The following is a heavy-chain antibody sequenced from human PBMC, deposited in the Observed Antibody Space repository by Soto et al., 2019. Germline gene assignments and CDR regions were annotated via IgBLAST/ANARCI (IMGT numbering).Heavy chain of an antibody. CDR1: GFTFSKYW. J-gene: IGHJ4*02. D-gene: IGHD1-1*01. CDR3: GRDRGPNNLDY. CDR2: ISQDGTEK. Sequence: VKLVETGGGLVQPVGSLRVSCEDSGFTFSKYWMSWVRQAPGKGLEWVASISQDGTEKLYVDSVKGRFTVSRDNSKNSVYLQMNSLRAGDTAVYFCGRDRGPNNLDYWGQGTPVTVSS. V-gene: IGHV3-7*01.